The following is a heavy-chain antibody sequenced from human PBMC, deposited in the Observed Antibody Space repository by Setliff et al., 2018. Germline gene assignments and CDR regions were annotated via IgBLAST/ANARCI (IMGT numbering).Heavy chain of an antibody. CDR1: GHTFTSYG. CDR2: LIPMFGTP. J-gene: IGHJ5*02. Sequence: SVKVSCKASGHTFTSYGVSWVRQAPGQGLEWMGGLIPMFGTPGYAQKFQDRVTITTDESTSTAYMELNSLTSEDTAVYYCARSPALLGIVYLDPWGQGTRVTVS. V-gene: IGHV1-69*05. CDR3: ARSPALLGIVYLDP. D-gene: IGHD2-15*01.